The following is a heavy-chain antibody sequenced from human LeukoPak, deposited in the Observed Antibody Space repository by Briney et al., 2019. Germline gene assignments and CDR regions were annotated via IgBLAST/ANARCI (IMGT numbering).Heavy chain of an antibody. CDR2: IKQDGSEK. Sequence: GGSLRLSCAASGFTFSSYWMGWVRQAPGKGLEWVANIKQDGSEKYYVDSVKGRFTISRGNAKNSLYLQMNSLRAEDTAVYYCARDREAVADYYFDYWGQGTLVTVPS. CDR3: ARDREAVADYYFDY. V-gene: IGHV3-7*01. CDR1: GFTFSSYW. J-gene: IGHJ4*02. D-gene: IGHD6-19*01.